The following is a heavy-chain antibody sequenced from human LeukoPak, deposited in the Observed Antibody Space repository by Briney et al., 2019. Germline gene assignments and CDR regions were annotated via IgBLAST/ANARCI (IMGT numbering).Heavy chain of an antibody. D-gene: IGHD2-15*01. CDR3: AAGKWYGNF. V-gene: IGHV3-30-3*01. CDR1: GFTFSSYA. CDR2: ISYDGGNK. J-gene: IGHJ4*02. Sequence: PGGSLRLSCAASGFTFSSYAMHWVRQAPGKGLEWVAVISYDGGNKYYADSVKGRFTISRDDSKNTLYLQMNSLRAEDTAVYYCAAGKWYGNFWGQGTLVTVSS.